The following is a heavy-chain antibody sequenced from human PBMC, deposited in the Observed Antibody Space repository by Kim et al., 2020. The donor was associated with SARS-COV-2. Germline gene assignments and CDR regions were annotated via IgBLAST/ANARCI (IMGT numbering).Heavy chain of an antibody. V-gene: IGHV3-74*01. CDR2: SNT. Sequence: SNTNYAEFVKSRFTISRDNVRDTLYLQMDSLTADDTAIYYCARGRGLPDLWGPGTLVTVSS. J-gene: IGHJ5*02. CDR3: ARGRGLPDL.